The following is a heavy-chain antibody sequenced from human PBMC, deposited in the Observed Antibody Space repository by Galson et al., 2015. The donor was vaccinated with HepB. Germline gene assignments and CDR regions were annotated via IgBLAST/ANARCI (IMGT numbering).Heavy chain of an antibody. CDR2: MYTDGST. CDR3: AIVLHSY. CDR1: GFTVSSNY. V-gene: IGHV3-66*01. D-gene: IGHD3-10*01. J-gene: IGHJ4*02. Sequence: SLRLSCAASGFTVSSNYMSWVRQAPGKGLEWVSVMYTDGSTNYADSVKGRFTISRDSSKNTLDLQMNSLRAENTAVYYCAIVLHSYWGQGTLVTVSS.